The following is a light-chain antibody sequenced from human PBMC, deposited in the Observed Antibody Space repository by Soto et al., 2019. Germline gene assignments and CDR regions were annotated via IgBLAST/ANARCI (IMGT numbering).Light chain of an antibody. CDR3: LQHNSYPRT. J-gene: IGKJ1*01. Sequence: EIVLTQSPVTLSLSPGERATLSCRASQSVSSYLAWYQQKPGQAPRLLIYDASNRATGIPARFSGSGSGTDFTLTISSLEPEDFATYYCLQHNSYPRTFGQGTKVEIK. CDR1: QSVSSY. V-gene: IGKV3-11*01. CDR2: DAS.